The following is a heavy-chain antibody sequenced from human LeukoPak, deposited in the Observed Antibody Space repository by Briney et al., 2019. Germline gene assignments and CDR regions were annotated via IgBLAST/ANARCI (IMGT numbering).Heavy chain of an antibody. CDR2: IYYSGTT. CDR3: ARAVSGRFDY. V-gene: IGHV4-59*08. D-gene: IGHD6-19*01. J-gene: IGHJ4*02. Sequence: SETLSLTCTVSGGSMSTYHWGWIRQPPGKGLGWTGYIYYSGTTNYNPSLNSRVTISVDTSKNQFSLRLSSVTAADTAIYYCARAVSGRFDYWGQGTLVTVSS. CDR1: GGSMSTYH.